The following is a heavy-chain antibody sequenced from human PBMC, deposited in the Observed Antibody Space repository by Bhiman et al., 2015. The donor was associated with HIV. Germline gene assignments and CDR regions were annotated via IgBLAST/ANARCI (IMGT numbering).Heavy chain of an antibody. Sequence: EVQLVESGGGLVQPGRSLRLSCAASGFTFDDYAMHWVRQAPGKGLEWVSGISWNSGSIGYADSVKGRFTISRDNAKNSLYLQMNSLRAEDTALYYCAKAHRMIVVVNAFDIWGQGTMVTVSS. CDR1: GFTFDDYA. J-gene: IGHJ3*02. V-gene: IGHV3-9*01. D-gene: IGHD3-22*01. CDR3: AKAHRMIVVVNAFDI. CDR2: ISWNSGSI.